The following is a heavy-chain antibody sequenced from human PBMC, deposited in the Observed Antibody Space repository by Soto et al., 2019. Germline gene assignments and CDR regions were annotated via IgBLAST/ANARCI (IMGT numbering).Heavy chain of an antibody. CDR2: IYYSGST. V-gene: IGHV4-59*01. J-gene: IGHJ6*03. CDR1: GGSISSYY. D-gene: IGHD4-17*01. Sequence: SETLSLTCTVSGGSISSYYWSWIRQPPGKGLEWIGYIYYSGSTNYNPSLKSRVTISVDTSKNQFSLKLSSVTAADTAVYYCARGTTVNYYYYDMDVWDKGTTVTVSS. CDR3: ARGTTVNYYYYDMDV.